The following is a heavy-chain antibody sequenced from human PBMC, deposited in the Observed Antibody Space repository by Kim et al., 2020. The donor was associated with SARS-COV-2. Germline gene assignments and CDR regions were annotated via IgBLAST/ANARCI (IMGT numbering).Heavy chain of an antibody. J-gene: IGHJ5*01. CDR2: IYSGGST. V-gene: IGHV3-53*01. D-gene: IGHD5-12*01. CDR1: GFTVSSND. Sequence: GGSLRLSCAASGFTVSSNDMNWVRQAPGKGLEWVSIIYSGGSTYYADSVKGRFTIFRDSSKNKPYLLMNSLRADDTAVYYCARIVATNWFDPWGQGTLVTVS. CDR3: ARIVATNWFDP.